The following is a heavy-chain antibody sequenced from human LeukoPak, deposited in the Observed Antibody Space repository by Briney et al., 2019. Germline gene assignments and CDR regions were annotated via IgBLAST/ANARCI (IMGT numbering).Heavy chain of an antibody. Sequence: TSETLSLTCTVSGGSISSSSYYWGRIRQPPGKGLEWIGSIYYSGSTYHNLSLKSRVTISVDTSKNQFSLKVSSVTAADTAVYCCARGGVTDYYDSSGYSNSPEYFQHWGEGTLVTVSS. D-gene: IGHD3-22*01. J-gene: IGHJ1*01. CDR3: ARGGVTDYYDSSGYSNSPEYFQH. CDR2: IYYSGST. V-gene: IGHV4-39*07. CDR1: GGSISSSSYY.